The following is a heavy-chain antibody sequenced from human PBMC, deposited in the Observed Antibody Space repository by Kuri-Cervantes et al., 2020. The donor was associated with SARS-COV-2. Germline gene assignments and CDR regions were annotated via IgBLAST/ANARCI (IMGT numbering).Heavy chain of an antibody. CDR3: ARDQIGYCSGGSCYSRWFDP. Sequence: SETLSLTCTVSGGSISSYYWSWIRQPPGKGLEWIGYIYYSGSTNYNPSLKSRVTISVDTSKNQFSLKLSSVTAADTAVYYCARDQIGYCSGGSCYSRWFDPWGQGTLVTVSS. V-gene: IGHV4-59*01. CDR2: IYYSGST. D-gene: IGHD2-15*01. CDR1: GGSISSYY. J-gene: IGHJ5*02.